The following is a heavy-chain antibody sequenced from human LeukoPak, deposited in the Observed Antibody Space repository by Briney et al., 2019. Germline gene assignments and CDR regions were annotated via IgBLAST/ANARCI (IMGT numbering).Heavy chain of an antibody. V-gene: IGHV4-59*08. Sequence: SETLSLTCSVSGGSISSYYWTWIRQPPGKGLKWVGYIQNSAIYRAKIKSSPSLQSRVSLSIDTSKNQVSLTVNSVTAADTAVYYCARLSSTLYYSMDVWGPGTAVTVSS. J-gene: IGHJ6*02. CDR1: GGSISSYY. D-gene: IGHD6-6*01. CDR3: ARLSSTLYYSMDV. CDR2: IQNSAIYRAKI.